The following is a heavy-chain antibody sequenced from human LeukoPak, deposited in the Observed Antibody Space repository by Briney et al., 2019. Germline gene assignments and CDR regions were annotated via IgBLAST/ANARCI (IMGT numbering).Heavy chain of an antibody. V-gene: IGHV3-30*04. CDR3: ARDDLGTAPSNADY. CDR2: ISYDGSNK. J-gene: IGHJ4*02. CDR1: GFTFSSYA. D-gene: IGHD1-14*01. Sequence: GGSLRLSCAASGFTFSSYAMHWVRQAPGKGLEWVAVISYDGSNKYYADSVKGRFTISRDNSKNTLYLQMNSLRAEDTAVYYCARDDLGTAPSNADYWGQGTLVTVSS.